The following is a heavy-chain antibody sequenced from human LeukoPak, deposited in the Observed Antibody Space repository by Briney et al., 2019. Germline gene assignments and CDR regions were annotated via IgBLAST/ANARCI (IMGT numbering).Heavy chain of an antibody. CDR3: ATLYYMDV. V-gene: IGHV4-39*07. J-gene: IGHJ6*03. CDR2: INHSGST. Sequence: SETLSLTCTVSGGSISSGDYYWSWLRQPPGKGLEWIGEINHSGSTNYNPSLKSRVTISVDTSKNQFSLKLSSVTAADTAVYYCATLYYMDVWGKGTTVTVSS. CDR1: GGSISSGDYY.